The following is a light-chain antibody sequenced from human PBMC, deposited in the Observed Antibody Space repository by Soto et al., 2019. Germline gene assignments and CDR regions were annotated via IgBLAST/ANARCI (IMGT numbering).Light chain of an antibody. CDR2: DVS. Sequence: DIQITQSPSTLSASVGDRVTITCRASQSISNWLAWYQQKPGKAPTLLIYDVSRLESGVPSRFSGSGSGTEFTLTINSLQPHDFETYYCQQYDSYYTFGQGTKVDIK. J-gene: IGKJ2*01. V-gene: IGKV1-5*01. CDR3: QQYDSYYT. CDR1: QSISNW.